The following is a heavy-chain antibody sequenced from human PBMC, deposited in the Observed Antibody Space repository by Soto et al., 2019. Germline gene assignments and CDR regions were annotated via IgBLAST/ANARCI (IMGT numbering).Heavy chain of an antibody. CDR3: AGDSPQLALDY. CDR2: IYYSGST. J-gene: IGHJ4*02. D-gene: IGHD2-2*01. CDR1: GGYISSYY. V-gene: IGHV4-59*01. Sequence: PSETLSLTCTVSGGYISSYYWTWIRQPPGKGLEWIGYIYYSGSTNYNPSLKSRVTMTTDTSTSTAYMELRSLRSDDTAVYYCAGDSPQLALDYWGQGTLVTVSS.